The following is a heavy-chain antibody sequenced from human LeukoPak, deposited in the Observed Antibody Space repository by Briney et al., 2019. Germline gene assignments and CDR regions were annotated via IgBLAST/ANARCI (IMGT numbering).Heavy chain of an antibody. CDR3: ARGVVAHR. J-gene: IGHJ4*02. CDR1: GYTLTELS. V-gene: IGHV1-8*01. D-gene: IGHD3-22*01. CDR2: MNPNSGNT. Sequence: ASVKVSCKVSGYTLTELSMYWVRQATGQGLEWMGWMNPNSGNTGYAQKFQGRVTMTRNTSISTAYMELSSLRSEDTAVYYCARGVVAHRWGQGTLVTVSS.